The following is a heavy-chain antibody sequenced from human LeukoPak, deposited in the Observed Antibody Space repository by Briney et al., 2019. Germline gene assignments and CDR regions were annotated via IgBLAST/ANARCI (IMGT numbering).Heavy chain of an antibody. CDR2: INPNSGGT. V-gene: IGHV1-2*02. CDR1: GYTFTGYD. Sequence: ASVKVLCNFSGYTFTGYDVQCVRQAPGQGLEWMGWINPNSGGTNYAQKFQGRVTMTRDTSISTAYMELSGLRSDDTAVYYCARNTTRDSSFDPWGQGTLVTVSS. J-gene: IGHJ5*02. D-gene: IGHD5-24*01. CDR3: ARNTTRDSSFDP.